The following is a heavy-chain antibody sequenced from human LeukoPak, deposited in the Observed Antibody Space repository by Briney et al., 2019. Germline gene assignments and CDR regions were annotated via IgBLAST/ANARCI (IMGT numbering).Heavy chain of an antibody. Sequence: GGSLRLSCAASGFTFSNYAMSWVRQAPGKGLEWVSTLSGTGGSTYYADSVKGRFTISRDNSKNTLYLQMNSLRAEDTAVYYCARDLTNYGSGSYTFDPWGQGTLVTVSS. CDR3: ARDLTNYGSGSYTFDP. CDR2: LSGTGGST. D-gene: IGHD3-10*01. J-gene: IGHJ5*02. CDR1: GFTFSNYA. V-gene: IGHV3-23*01.